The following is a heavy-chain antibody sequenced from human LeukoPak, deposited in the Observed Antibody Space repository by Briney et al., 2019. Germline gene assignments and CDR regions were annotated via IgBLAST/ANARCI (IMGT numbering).Heavy chain of an antibody. V-gene: IGHV4-4*07. Sequence: SETLSLTCTVSGGSISSYYWSWIRQPAGKGLEWIGRIYTSGSTNYNPSLKSRVTMSVDTSENPFSLKLSSVTAADTAVYYCARDRTQWLAHNWFDPWGQGTLVTVSS. CDR2: IYTSGST. D-gene: IGHD6-19*01. J-gene: IGHJ5*02. CDR3: ARDRTQWLAHNWFDP. CDR1: GGSISSYY.